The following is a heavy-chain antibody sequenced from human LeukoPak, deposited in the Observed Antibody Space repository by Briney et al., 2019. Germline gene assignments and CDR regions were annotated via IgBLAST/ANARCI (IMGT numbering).Heavy chain of an antibody. J-gene: IGHJ4*02. CDR1: DYSISSGYY. V-gene: IGHV4-38-2*01. Sequence: SETLSLTCAVSDYSISSGYYWGWIRQPPGKGLEWIGSIYHSGSTYYNPSLKSRVTISVDTSKNQFSLKLSSVTAADTAVYYCARLDSTSWIPSDYWGQGTLVTVSS. CDR2: IYHSGST. D-gene: IGHD2-2*01. CDR3: ARLDSTSWIPSDY.